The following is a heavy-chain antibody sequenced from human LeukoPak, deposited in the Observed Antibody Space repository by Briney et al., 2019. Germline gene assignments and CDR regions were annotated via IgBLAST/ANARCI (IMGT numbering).Heavy chain of an antibody. CDR2: IWYDGSNK. CDR1: GFTFSSYG. V-gene: IGHV3-33*01. J-gene: IGHJ4*02. CDR3: ARPHYYSSGWYEVPYFDY. D-gene: IGHD6-19*01. Sequence: GGSLRLSCAASGFTFSSYGMHWVRQAPGKGLEWVAVIWYDGSNKYYADSVKGRFTISRDNSKNTLYLQMNSLRAEDTAVYYCARPHYYSSGWYEVPYFDYWGQGTLVTVSS.